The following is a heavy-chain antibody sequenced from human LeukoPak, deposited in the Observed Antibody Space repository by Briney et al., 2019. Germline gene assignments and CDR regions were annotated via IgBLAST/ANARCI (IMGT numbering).Heavy chain of an antibody. V-gene: IGHV1-2*02. CDR1: GYTFTGYY. J-gene: IGHJ6*03. CDR2: INPNSGGT. Sequence: GASVKVSCKASGYTFTGYYMHWVRQAPGQGLEWMGWINPNSGGTNYAQKFQGRVTMTRDTSISTVYMELSRLRSDDTAVYYCARDPGSGEYYYYMDVWGKGTTVTISS. D-gene: IGHD3-10*01. CDR3: ARDPGSGEYYYYMDV.